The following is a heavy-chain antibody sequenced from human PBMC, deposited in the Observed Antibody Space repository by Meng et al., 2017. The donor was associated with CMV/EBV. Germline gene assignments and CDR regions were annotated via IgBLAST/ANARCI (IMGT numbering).Heavy chain of an antibody. D-gene: IGHD2-8*01. J-gene: IGHJ5*02. V-gene: IGHV3-30-3*01. CDR2: ISYDGSNK. CDR1: GFTFSSYA. Sequence: GESLKISCAASGFTFSSYAMHWVRQAPGKGLEWVAVISYDGSNKYYADSVKGRFTISRDNSKNTLYLQMNSLRAEDTAVYYCARLGGDIVLMNAWGQGTLVTVSS. CDR3: ARLGGDIVLMNA.